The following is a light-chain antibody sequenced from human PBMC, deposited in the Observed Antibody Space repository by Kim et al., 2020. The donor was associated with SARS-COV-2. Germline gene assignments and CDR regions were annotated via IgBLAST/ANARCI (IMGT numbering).Light chain of an antibody. CDR2: GAS. J-gene: IGKJ4*01. V-gene: IGKV3-15*01. CDR3: QQYDSWPPT. Sequence: EIVMTQSPATLSVSPGERATLSCRASQSVRSHLAWYQQKPGQAPRLLIYGASTRPTGIPARFSGSGSGTVFSLTISSLQSEDFAVYYCQQYDSWPPTFGGGTKVDIK. CDR1: QSVRSH.